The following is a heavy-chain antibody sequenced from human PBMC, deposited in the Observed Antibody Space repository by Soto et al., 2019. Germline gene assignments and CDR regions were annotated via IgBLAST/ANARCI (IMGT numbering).Heavy chain of an antibody. D-gene: IGHD3-10*01. Sequence: ETLSLTCSVYGGSFSGYYWRWIRQPPGKGLEWIVEINHSGSTNYNPSLKSRVTISVDTSKNQFSLKLSSVTAADTAVYYCAREKAIWFGELLYYYGMDVWGQGTTVTVSS. V-gene: IGHV4-34*01. CDR3: AREKAIWFGELLYYYGMDV. CDR2: INHSGST. J-gene: IGHJ6*02. CDR1: GGSFSGYY.